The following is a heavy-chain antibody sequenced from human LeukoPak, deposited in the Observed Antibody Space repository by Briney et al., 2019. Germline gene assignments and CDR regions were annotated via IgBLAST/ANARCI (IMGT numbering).Heavy chain of an antibody. CDR1: GGPISSYY. D-gene: IGHD5-24*01. J-gene: IGHJ5*02. CDR2: IYYSGST. Sequence: PSETLSLTCTVSGGPISSYYWSWIRQPPGKGLEWIGYIYYSGSTNYNPSLKSRVTISVDTSKNQFSLKLSSVTAADTAVYYCARSRDGYNINWFDPWGQGTLVTVSS. V-gene: IGHV4-59*01. CDR3: ARSRDGYNINWFDP.